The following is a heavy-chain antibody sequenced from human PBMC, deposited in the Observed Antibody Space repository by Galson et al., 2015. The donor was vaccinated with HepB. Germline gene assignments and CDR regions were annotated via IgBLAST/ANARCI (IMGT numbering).Heavy chain of an antibody. CDR3: ARDPNYGMDV. CDR1: GFTFSSYA. CDR2: ISYDGSNK. J-gene: IGHJ6*02. V-gene: IGHV3-30-3*01. Sequence: SLRLSCAASGFTFSSYAMHWVRQAPGKGLEWVAVISYDGSNKYYADSVKGRFTISRDNSKNTLYLQMNSLRAEDTAVYYCARDPNYGMDVWGQGTTVTVSS.